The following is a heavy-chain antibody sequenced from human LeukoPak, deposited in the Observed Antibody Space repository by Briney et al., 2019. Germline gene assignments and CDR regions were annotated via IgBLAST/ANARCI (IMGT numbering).Heavy chain of an antibody. CDR2: ISSSSSYI. CDR3: TAENWFDP. J-gene: IGHJ5*02. V-gene: IGHV3-21*01. CDR1: GFTFSSYS. Sequence: PGGSPRLSCAASGFTFSSYSMNWVRQAPGKGLEWVSSISSSSSYIYYADSVKGRFTISRDNAKNSLYLQMNSLRAEDTAVYYCTAENWFDPWGQGTLVTASS.